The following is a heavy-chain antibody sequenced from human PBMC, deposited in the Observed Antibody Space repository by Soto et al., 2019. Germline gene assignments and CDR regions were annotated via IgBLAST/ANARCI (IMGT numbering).Heavy chain of an antibody. V-gene: IGHV4-39*01. CDR3: ARPQSDIVVVPAVWFDP. J-gene: IGHJ5*02. CDR1: GGSISSSSYY. CDR2: IYYSGST. Sequence: QLQLQESCPGLVKPSETLSLTCTVSGGSISSSSYYWGWIRQPPGKGLEWIGSIYYSGSTYYHPSLKSRVTISVDTSKNQFSLKLSSVTAADTAVYYCARPQSDIVVVPAVWFDPWGQGTLVTVSS. D-gene: IGHD2-2*01.